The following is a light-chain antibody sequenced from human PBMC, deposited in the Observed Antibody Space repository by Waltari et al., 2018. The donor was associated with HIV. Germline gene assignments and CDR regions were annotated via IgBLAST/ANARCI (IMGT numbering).Light chain of an antibody. CDR1: SGDIGGYNF. J-gene: IGLJ2*01. CDR3: SSDTGLSTVV. Sequence: QSALTQPASVSGSPGQTVTISCTGTSGDIGGYNFFSWDQPRPGNSPRLLIYGVSHRPSGVSNRFSGSKSGNTASLTISGLRTDDEADYYCSSDTGLSTVVFGGGTQLTVL. CDR2: GVS. V-gene: IGLV2-14*01.